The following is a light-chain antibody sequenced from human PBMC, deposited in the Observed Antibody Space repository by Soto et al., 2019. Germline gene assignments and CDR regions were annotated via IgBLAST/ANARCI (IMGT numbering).Light chain of an antibody. CDR1: QGISSY. V-gene: IGKV1-9*01. Sequence: IQLTQSPSSLSASVGDRVTITCRASQGISSYLAWYQQKPGKDPKLLIYAASTLQSGVPSRFSGSGSGTDLTLTMISLQPEDFATYYCQQLNSYPLTFGGGTKVQIK. CDR2: AAS. CDR3: QQLNSYPLT. J-gene: IGKJ4*01.